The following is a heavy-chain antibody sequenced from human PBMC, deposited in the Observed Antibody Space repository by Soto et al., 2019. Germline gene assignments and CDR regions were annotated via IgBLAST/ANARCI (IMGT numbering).Heavy chain of an antibody. J-gene: IGHJ5*02. CDR2: ISAYNGNT. D-gene: IGHD6-13*01. V-gene: IGHV1-18*01. CDR3: ARTSSSWYSDYNWFDP. CDR1: GSTFTSYG. Sequence: ASVKVSCKASGSTFTSYGISCVGHAPGQGLEWMGWISAYNGNTSNAQKLQGRVTMTADTTTSTADMELRSLKSDDTAVYYCARTSSSWYSDYNWFDPWGQGALVTVSS.